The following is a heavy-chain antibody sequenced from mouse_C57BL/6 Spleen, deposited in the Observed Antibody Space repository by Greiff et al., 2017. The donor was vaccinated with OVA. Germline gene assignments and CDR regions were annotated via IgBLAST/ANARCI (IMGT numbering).Heavy chain of an antibody. D-gene: IGHD4-1*01. V-gene: IGHV1-59*01. CDR3: ASSTGTWCAY. Sequence: QVQLKQPGAELVRPGTSVKLSCKASGYTFTSYWMHWVKQRPGQGLEWIGVIDPSDSYTNYNQKFKGKATLTVDTSSSTAYMQLSSLTSEDSAGLFCASSTGTWCAYWGQGTLVTVSA. J-gene: IGHJ3*01. CDR2: IDPSDSYT. CDR1: GYTFTSYW.